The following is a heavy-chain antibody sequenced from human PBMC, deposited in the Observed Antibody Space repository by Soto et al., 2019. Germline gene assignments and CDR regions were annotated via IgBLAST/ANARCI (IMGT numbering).Heavy chain of an antibody. D-gene: IGHD2-15*01. CDR3: ARRRGYCSGGSCLYYFDY. V-gene: IGHV1-69*01. CDR1: GGTFSSYA. Sequence: QVQLVQSGAEVKKPGSSVKVSCKASGGTFSSYAISWVRQAPGQGLEWMGGIIPIFGTANYAQKFQGRVTINADESTSTAYMELSSLRSEDTAVYYCARRRGYCSGGSCLYYFDYWGQGTLVTVSS. CDR2: IIPIFGTA. J-gene: IGHJ4*02.